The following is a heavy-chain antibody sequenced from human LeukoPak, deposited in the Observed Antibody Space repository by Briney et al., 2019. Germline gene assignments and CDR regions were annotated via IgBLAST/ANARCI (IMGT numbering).Heavy chain of an antibody. CDR1: GFTFSSYA. CDR2: ISGSGGST. J-gene: IGHJ4*02. Sequence: PGGSLRLSCAASGFTFSSYAMSWVRQAPGKGLEWVSAISGSGGSTYYADSVKGRFTISRDNSKNTLYLQMNSLRAEDTAVYYCAKDRAWIAAAGNGFDYWGQGTLVTVSS. CDR3: AKDRAWIAAAGNGFDY. D-gene: IGHD6-13*01. V-gene: IGHV3-23*01.